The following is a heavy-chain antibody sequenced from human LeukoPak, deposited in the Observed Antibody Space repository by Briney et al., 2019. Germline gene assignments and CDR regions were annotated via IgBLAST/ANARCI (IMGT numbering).Heavy chain of an antibody. CDR2: INPSGGST. CDR1: GYTFTSYY. CDR3: ARVDYDSSGYNPYYFDY. J-gene: IGHJ4*02. D-gene: IGHD3-22*01. V-gene: IGHV1-46*01. Sequence: ASVKVSCKASGYTFTSYYMHWVRQAPGQGLEWMGIINPSGGSTSYAQKFQGRVTMTRDTSTSTVYMKLSSLRSEDTAVYYCARVDYDSSGYNPYYFDYWGQGTLVTVSS.